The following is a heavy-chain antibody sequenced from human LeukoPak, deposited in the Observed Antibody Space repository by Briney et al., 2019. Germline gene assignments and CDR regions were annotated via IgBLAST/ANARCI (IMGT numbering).Heavy chain of an antibody. CDR1: GGTFSSYA. V-gene: IGHV1-69*01. D-gene: IGHD3-10*01. J-gene: IGHJ4*02. CDR3: ARGFWGSGSFFDY. CDR2: IIPMTGTA. Sequence: ASVKVSCKASGGTFSSYAFSWVRQAPGQGLEWMGAIIPMTGTANYAQKFQGRVTITADESTSTAYMELSSLRSDDTAVYYCARGFWGSGSFFDYWGQGTLVTVSS.